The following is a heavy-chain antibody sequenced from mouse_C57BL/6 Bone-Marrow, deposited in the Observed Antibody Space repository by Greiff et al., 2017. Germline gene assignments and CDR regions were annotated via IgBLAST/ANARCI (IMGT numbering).Heavy chain of an antibody. Sequence: EVKLVESGPGLVKPSQSLSLTCSVTGYSITSGYYWNWIRQFPGNKLEWMGYISYDGSNNYNPSLKNRISITRDTSKNQFFLKLNSVTTEDTATYYCARDTEGYYAMDYWGQGTSVTVSS. J-gene: IGHJ4*01. V-gene: IGHV3-6*01. D-gene: IGHD1-1*01. CDR2: ISYDGSN. CDR3: ARDTEGYYAMDY. CDR1: GYSITSGYY.